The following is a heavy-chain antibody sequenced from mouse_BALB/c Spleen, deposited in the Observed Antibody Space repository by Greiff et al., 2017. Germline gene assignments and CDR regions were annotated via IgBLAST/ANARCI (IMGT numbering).Heavy chain of an antibody. CDR1: GYTFTSYW. D-gene: IGHD2-4*01. CDR3: ARGRSIYYDYQAWFAY. V-gene: IGHV1-87*01. Sequence: QVQLKESGAELARPGASVKLSCKASGYTFTSYWMQWVKQRPGQGLEWIGAIYPGDGDTRYTQKFKGKATLTADKSSSTAYMQLSSLASEDSAVYYCARGRSIYYDYQAWFAYWGQGTLVTVSA. CDR2: IYPGDGDT. J-gene: IGHJ3*01.